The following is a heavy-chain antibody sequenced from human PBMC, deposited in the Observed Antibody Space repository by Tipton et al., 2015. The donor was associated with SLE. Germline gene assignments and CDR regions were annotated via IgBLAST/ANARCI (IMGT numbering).Heavy chain of an antibody. D-gene: IGHD1-26*01. V-gene: IGHV1-18*01. CDR1: GYTFTSYG. J-gene: IGHJ3*02. Sequence: QSGPEVKKPGASVKVSCKASGYTFTSYGINWVRQAPGQGLEWMGWISAYNGNTNYAQKLQGRVTMTTDTSTSTAYMDLRSLRSDDTAVYYCGKTVGATTAFDIWGQGTMVTVSS. CDR3: GKTVGATTAFDI. CDR2: ISAYNGNT.